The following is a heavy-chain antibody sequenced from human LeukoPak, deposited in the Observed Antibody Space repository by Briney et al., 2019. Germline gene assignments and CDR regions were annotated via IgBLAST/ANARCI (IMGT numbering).Heavy chain of an antibody. CDR3: ARDRSHVFDY. CDR2: IWYDGTNK. Sequence: GKSLRLSRAASGFTFRSYGMHWVRQAPGKGLEWVAFIWYDGTNKYYEDSVKGRFTISRDNSKNRLYLQMSSLRVEDTAVYYCARDRSHVFDYWGLGTLVTVSS. V-gene: IGHV3-33*01. J-gene: IGHJ4*02. CDR1: GFTFRSYG.